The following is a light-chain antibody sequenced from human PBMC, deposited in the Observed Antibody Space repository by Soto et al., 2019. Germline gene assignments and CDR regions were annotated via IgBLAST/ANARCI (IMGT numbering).Light chain of an antibody. V-gene: IGKV1-39*01. CDR3: QQGYSTPPT. J-gene: IGKJ1*01. CDR1: QTISTY. CDR2: AAS. Sequence: DIQMTQSRSSLSASVGDRVTITCRASQTISTYLIWYQQKPGKAPKLLIYAASNLQSGVPSRFSGSGSGTDFTLTISSLQPEDFATYYCQQGYSTPPTFGQGTKVEIK.